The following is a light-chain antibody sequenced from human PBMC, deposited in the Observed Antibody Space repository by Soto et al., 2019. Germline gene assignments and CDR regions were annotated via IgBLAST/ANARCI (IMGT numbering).Light chain of an antibody. J-gene: IGKJ2*01. Sequence: EIVLTQSPCTLSLSPGERATLSCRASQSVSRSYLAWYQQKPGQAPRILIYGASSRATGIPDRFSGSESGTDFTLTISKLDPEDFAVYYCQQYGSSPPYTFGQGTKLEIK. CDR3: QQYGSSPPYT. CDR1: QSVSRSY. V-gene: IGKV3-20*01. CDR2: GAS.